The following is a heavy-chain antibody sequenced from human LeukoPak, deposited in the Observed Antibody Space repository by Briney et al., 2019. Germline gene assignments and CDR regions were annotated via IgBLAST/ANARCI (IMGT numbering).Heavy chain of an antibody. CDR1: GYTFTSYY. CDR2: INPSGGST. CDR3: ARDRGYCSSTSCYAGNWFDP. D-gene: IGHD2-2*01. V-gene: IGHV1-46*01. Sequence: ASVKVSCKASGYTFTSYYMHWVRQAPGQGLEWMGIINPSGGSTSYAQKFQGRVTMTRDTSISTAYMELSRLRSDDTAVYYCARDRGYCSSTSCYAGNWFDPWGQGTLVTVSS. J-gene: IGHJ5*02.